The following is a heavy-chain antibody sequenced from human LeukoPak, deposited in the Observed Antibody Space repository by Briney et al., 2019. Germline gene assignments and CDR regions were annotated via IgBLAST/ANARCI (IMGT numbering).Heavy chain of an antibody. CDR3: AREEATYPFDY. Sequence: GGSLRLSCAASGFTFANTWMHWVRHAPGKGLVWVSLINNDGSTTNYADSVKGRFTISRDNSKNTVYLQINSLRAEDTAVYYCAREEATYPFDYWGQGTLVTVSS. CDR1: GFTFANTW. D-gene: IGHD2-2*01. J-gene: IGHJ4*02. V-gene: IGHV3-74*01. CDR2: INNDGSTT.